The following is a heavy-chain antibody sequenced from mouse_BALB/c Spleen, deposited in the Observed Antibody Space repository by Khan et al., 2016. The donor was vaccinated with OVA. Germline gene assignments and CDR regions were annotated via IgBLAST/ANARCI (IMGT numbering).Heavy chain of an antibody. J-gene: IGHJ4*01. Sequence: QIQLVLSGPELKKPGETVQISCKASGFTFTNYGMNWVRQAPGKGLKWMGWINTYTGEPTFTDDFKGRFAFSLETSASTAYLQINSLKNEDTATYVCARVGYNGTMDFWGQGTTVTVSS. D-gene: IGHD2-14*01. CDR1: GFTFTNYG. V-gene: IGHV9-3-1*01. CDR3: ARVGYNGTMDF. CDR2: INTYTGEP.